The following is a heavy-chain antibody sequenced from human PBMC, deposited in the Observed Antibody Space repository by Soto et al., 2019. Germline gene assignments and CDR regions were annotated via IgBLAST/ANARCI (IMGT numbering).Heavy chain of an antibody. D-gene: IGHD3-22*01. CDR2: TYYSGTT. J-gene: IGHJ4*02. CDR1: GVSISSTPYY. Sequence: SDTLSLTCSVSGVSISSTPYYWGWIRQPPGKLLEWLGTTYYSGTTSYNPSLKSQVIISVDTSNNQFFLKLRSVTAADTAVYYCARHRQYYDTSGYQQRYFDYWGQGTQVTVSS. V-gene: IGHV4-39*01. CDR3: ARHRQYYDTSGYQQRYFDY.